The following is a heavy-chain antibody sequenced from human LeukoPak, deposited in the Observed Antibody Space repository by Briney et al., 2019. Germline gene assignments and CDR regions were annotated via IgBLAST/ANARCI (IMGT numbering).Heavy chain of an antibody. V-gene: IGHV3-23*01. Sequence: PGGSPRLSCAASGFTFSSYAMSWVRQAPGKGLEWVSAISGSGGSTYYADSVKGRFTISRDNSKNTLYLQMNSLRAEDTAVYYCTCSSTSCCPPEDDAFDIWGQGTMVTVSS. CDR3: TCSSTSCCPPEDDAFDI. J-gene: IGHJ3*02. D-gene: IGHD2-2*01. CDR1: GFTFSSYA. CDR2: ISGSGGST.